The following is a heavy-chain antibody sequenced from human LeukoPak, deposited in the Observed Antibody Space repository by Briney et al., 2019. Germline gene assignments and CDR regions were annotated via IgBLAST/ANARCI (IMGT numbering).Heavy chain of an antibody. J-gene: IGHJ3*02. CDR1: GYTFTGYY. D-gene: IGHD3-22*01. V-gene: IGHV1-2*02. CDR3: ARDSNPTPYYYDRGDAFDI. CDR2: INPNSGGT. Sequence: ASVKVSCKASGYTFTGYYMHWVRQAPGQGLEWMGWINPNSGGTHYAQKFQGRVTMTRDTSTSTVYMELSSLRSEDTAVYYCARDSNPTPYYYDRGDAFDIWGQGTMVTVSS.